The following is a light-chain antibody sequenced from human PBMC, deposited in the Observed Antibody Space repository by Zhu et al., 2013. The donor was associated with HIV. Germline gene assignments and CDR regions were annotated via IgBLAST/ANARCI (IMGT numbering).Light chain of an antibody. CDR2: DNS. Sequence: QSVLTQPPSMSAAPGQTVTISCSGDTSNIGNSYVCWFQKAPGTGPTLVIYDNSRRPSGIPERFSGSKSGTSASLNIIDLQAEDEADYSCCSYAGRSTYVFGTGTKVTVL. CDR3: CSYAGRSTYV. V-gene: IGLV1-51*01. CDR1: TSNIGNSY. J-gene: IGLJ1*01.